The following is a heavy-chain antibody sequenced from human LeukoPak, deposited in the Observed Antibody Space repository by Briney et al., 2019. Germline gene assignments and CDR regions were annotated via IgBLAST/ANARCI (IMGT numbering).Heavy chain of an antibody. CDR3: ASARYYYDSSGHYF. V-gene: IGHV3-74*01. CDR1: GFTFSSYG. J-gene: IGHJ4*02. Sequence: GGSLRLSCAASGFTFSSYGMHWVRQVPGKGLVGVSRINSDGSSTSYADSVKGRFTVSRDNAKNTLYLQMNSLRAEDTAVYYCASARYYYDSSGHYFWGQGTLVTVSS. CDR2: INSDGSST. D-gene: IGHD3-22*01.